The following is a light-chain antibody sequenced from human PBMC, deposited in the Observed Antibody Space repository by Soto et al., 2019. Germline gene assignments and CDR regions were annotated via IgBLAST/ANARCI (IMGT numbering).Light chain of an antibody. J-gene: IGKJ1*01. CDR1: QSVSSNF. CDR2: GAS. Sequence: EIVLTQSPGTLSLYPGERATLSCRASQSVSSNFLAWYQQKPGQAPRLLIYGASNRATGIPDRFSGSGSGTDFTLTINRLEPEDFAVYYCQYSGSSLRTFGQGTKVDIK. CDR3: QYSGSSLRT. V-gene: IGKV3-20*01.